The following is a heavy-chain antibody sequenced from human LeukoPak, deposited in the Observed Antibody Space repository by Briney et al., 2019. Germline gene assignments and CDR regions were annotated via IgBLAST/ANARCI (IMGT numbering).Heavy chain of an antibody. CDR3: ARGDLRKSKSGYSGYGYLY. J-gene: IGHJ4*02. CDR1: GYTFTSYG. Sequence: ASVKVSCKASGYTFTSYGISWVRQAPGQGLEWMGWISAYNGNTNYAQKLQGRVTMTTDTSTSTAYMELSSLRSEDTAVYYCARGDLRKSKSGYSGYGYLYWGQGTLVTVSS. V-gene: IGHV1-18*01. D-gene: IGHD5-12*01. CDR2: ISAYNGNT.